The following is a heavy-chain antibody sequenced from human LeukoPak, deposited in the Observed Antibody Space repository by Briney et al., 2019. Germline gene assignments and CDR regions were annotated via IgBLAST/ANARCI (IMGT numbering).Heavy chain of an antibody. V-gene: IGHV3-23*01. CDR2: ISGSGGST. J-gene: IGHJ4*02. CDR3: AKVLRLGELSFDY. Sequence: PGGSLRLSCVASGFTFSSYAMSWVRQAPGKGLEWVSAISGSGGSTYYADSVKGRFTISRDNSKNTLYLQMNSLRAEDTAVYYCAKVLRLGELSFDYWGQGTLVTVSS. D-gene: IGHD3-16*02. CDR1: GFTFSSYA.